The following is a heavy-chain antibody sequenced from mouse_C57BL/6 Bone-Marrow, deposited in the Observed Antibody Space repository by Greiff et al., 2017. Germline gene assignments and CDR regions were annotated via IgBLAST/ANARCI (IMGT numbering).Heavy chain of an antibody. V-gene: IGHV5-17*01. CDR1: GFTFSDYG. CDR2: ISSGSSTI. J-gene: IGHJ4*01. CDR3: APTLLLYAMDY. Sequence: EVQRVESGGGLVKPGGSLKLSCAASGFTFSDYGMHWVRQAPEKGLEWVAYISSGSSTIYYADTVKGRFTISRDNAKNTLFLQMTSLRSEDTAMYYCAPTLLLYAMDYWGQGTSVTVSS. D-gene: IGHD1-1*01.